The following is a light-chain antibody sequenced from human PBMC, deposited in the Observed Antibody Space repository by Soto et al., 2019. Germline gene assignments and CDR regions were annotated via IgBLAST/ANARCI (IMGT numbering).Light chain of an antibody. CDR1: QSVTSGY. J-gene: IGKJ5*01. V-gene: IGKV3-20*01. CDR3: QQYTGPPTT. Sequence: EIVLTQSPGTLSLSPGERATLSCRASQSVTSGYLAWYQQQPNQAPRLLIYGASYRATDIPDRFSGSGSGTDFTLTITRLEPEDSAVYFCQQYTGPPTTFGQGTRLEIK. CDR2: GAS.